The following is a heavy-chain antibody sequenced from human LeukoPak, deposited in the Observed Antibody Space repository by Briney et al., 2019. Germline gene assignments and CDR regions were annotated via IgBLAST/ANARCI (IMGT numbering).Heavy chain of an antibody. D-gene: IGHD3-22*01. V-gene: IGHV1-18*01. CDR1: GYTFTSYG. J-gene: IGHJ6*03. Sequence: ASVKVSCKASGYTFTSYGISWVRQAPGQGLEWMGWISAYNGNTNYAQKLQGRVTMTTDTSTSTAYMELRSLRSDDTAVYDCAREGYYDSSGYYWTVYYYYYMDVWGKGTTVTVSS. CDR2: ISAYNGNT. CDR3: AREGYYDSSGYYWTVYYYYYMDV.